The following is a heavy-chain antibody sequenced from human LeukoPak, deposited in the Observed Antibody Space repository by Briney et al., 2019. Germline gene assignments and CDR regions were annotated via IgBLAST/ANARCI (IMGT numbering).Heavy chain of an antibody. V-gene: IGHV3-13*01. CDR1: GFTFSSYD. CDR3: ARGSGRLDCYYYMVV. J-gene: IGHJ6*03. Sequence: GGSLRLSCAVSGFTFSSYDMHWVRQATGKGLEWVSAIGTAGDTYYPGSVKGRFTISRENAKNSLYPQMNSLRAGDTAVYYCARGSGRLDCYYYMVVWGKGTTVTVSS. D-gene: IGHD6-25*01. CDR2: IGTAGDT.